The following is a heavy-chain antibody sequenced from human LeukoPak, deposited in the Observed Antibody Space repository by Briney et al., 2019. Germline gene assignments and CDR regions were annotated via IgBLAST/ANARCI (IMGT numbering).Heavy chain of an antibody. CDR3: ARGGAIWFDY. J-gene: IGHJ4*02. CDR1: GGSISSSSYY. Sequence: SETLSLTCTVSGGSISSSSYYWGWIRQPPGKGLEWIGSIYYSGSTYYNPSLKSRVTISVDTSKNQFSLKLSSVTAADTAVYYCARGGAIWFDYWGQGTLVTVSA. V-gene: IGHV4-39*07. CDR2: IYYSGST. D-gene: IGHD1-26*01.